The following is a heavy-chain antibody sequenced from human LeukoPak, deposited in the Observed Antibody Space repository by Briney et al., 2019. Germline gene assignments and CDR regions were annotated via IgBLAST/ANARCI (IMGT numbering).Heavy chain of an antibody. D-gene: IGHD6-19*01. CDR1: GFSFSSDS. CDR2: GSSCSNYI. Sequence: GGSLRLSCAATGFSFSSDSMNWVCQAQGKGLGWDSFGSSCSNYIFYADPVKSRFTISRDNAKNSLYLQMNSLRVEDTAVYYCARGGVSIAVTGTGGFGYWGQGTLVTVSS. J-gene: IGHJ4*02. V-gene: IGHV3-21*01. CDR3: ARGGVSIAVTGTGGFGY.